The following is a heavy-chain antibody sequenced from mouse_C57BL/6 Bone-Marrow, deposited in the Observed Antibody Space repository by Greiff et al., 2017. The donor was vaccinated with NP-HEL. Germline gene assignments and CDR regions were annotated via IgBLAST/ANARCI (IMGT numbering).Heavy chain of an antibody. V-gene: IGHV14-3*01. CDR2: IDPANGNT. J-gene: IGHJ4*01. Sequence: EVQLPQSVAELVRPGASVKLSCTASGFNIKNTYMHWVKQRPEQGLEWIGRIDPANGNTKYAPKFQGKATITADTSSNTAYLQLSSLTSEDTAIYYGARWGYYYGSSYYAMDYWGQGTSVTVSS. CDR3: ARWGYYYGSSYYAMDY. D-gene: IGHD1-1*01. CDR1: GFNIKNTY.